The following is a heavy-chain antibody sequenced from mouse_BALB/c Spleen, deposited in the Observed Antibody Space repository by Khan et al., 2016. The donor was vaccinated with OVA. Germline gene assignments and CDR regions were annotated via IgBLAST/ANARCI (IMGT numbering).Heavy chain of an antibody. CDR1: GFNIKDTY. D-gene: IGHD2-1*01. Sequence: EVQLQQSGAELVKPGASVKLSCSASGFNIKDTYIHWMKQRPEQGLEWIGRIVRPNDDTKYGPKFQAQSTFTADTSSNTAYLQLSSLTSEDTAVYYSSTLYGNPFAFWGQGTLVSVSA. CDR3: STLYGNPFAF. CDR2: IVRPNDDT. J-gene: IGHJ3*01. V-gene: IGHV14-3*02.